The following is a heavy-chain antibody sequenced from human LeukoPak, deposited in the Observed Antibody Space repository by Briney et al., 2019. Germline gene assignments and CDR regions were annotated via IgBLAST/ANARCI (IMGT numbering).Heavy chain of an antibody. CDR2: IYYSGST. CDR3: AGVKVRGGPLDV. CDR1: GGSISSYY. Sequence: SETLSLTCTVSGGSISSYYWSWIRQPPGKGLEWIGYIYYSGSTNYNPSLKSRVTISVDTSKNQFSLKLSSVTAADTAVYYCAGVKVRGGPLDVWGQGTTVTVSS. D-gene: IGHD3-10*01. V-gene: IGHV4-59*01. J-gene: IGHJ6*02.